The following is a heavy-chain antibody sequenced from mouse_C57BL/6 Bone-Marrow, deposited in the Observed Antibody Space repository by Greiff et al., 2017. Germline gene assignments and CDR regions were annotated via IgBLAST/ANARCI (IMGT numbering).Heavy chain of an antibody. Sequence: EVQVVESGGGLVKPGGSLKLSCAASGFTFSSYTMSWVRQTPEKRLQWVAAISGGGGNTYYPDSVKGRFTISRDNDKNLLYLQMSSLRSEDTALYYCSRQVTTVLATKYFDVWGTGTTVTVSS. CDR1: GFTFSSYT. V-gene: IGHV5-9*01. J-gene: IGHJ1*03. CDR3: SRQVTTVLATKYFDV. D-gene: IGHD1-1*01. CDR2: ISGGGGNT.